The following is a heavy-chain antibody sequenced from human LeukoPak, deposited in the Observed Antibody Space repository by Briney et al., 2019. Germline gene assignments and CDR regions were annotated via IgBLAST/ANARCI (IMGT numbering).Heavy chain of an antibody. J-gene: IGHJ4*02. CDR2: ITGSGGNT. CDR1: GFTFSNYA. V-gene: IGHV3-23*01. D-gene: IGHD3-9*01. Sequence: GASLRLSCAASGFTFSNYAMSWVRQAPGKGLEWVSAITGSGGNTYYADSVKGRFTISGDNSKNTVFLQMNSLRAEDTAVYYCAKWGDYDVLTGYYVSDYWGQGTLVTVSS. CDR3: AKWGDYDVLTGYYVSDY.